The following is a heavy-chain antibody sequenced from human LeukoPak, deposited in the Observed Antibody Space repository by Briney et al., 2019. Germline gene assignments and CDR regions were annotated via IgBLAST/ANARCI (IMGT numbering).Heavy chain of an antibody. CDR1: GGTFSSYA. CDR3: ARDRGSYYYGDY. D-gene: IGHD1-26*01. J-gene: IGHJ4*02. V-gene: IGHV1-69*04. Sequence: ASVKVSCKASGGTFSSYAISWVRQAPGQGLEWMGRIIPILGIANYAQKFQGRVTITADKSTSTAYMELSSLRSDDTAVYYCARDRGSYYYGDYWGQGTLVTVSS. CDR2: IIPILGIA.